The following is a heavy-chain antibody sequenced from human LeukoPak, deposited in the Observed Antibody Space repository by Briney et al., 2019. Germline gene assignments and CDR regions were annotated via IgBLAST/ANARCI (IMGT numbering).Heavy chain of an antibody. CDR2: INSDGNNR. Sequence: GGSLRLSCAASGFTFSSYWMHWVRQAPGKGLLWVSLINSDGNNRGYADSVKGRFTISRDNAKNSLYLQMNSLRAEDTAVYYCARDLYDSSGYYYRFDYWGQGTLVTVSS. CDR3: ARDLYDSSGYYYRFDY. J-gene: IGHJ4*02. CDR1: GFTFSSYW. D-gene: IGHD3-22*01. V-gene: IGHV3-74*01.